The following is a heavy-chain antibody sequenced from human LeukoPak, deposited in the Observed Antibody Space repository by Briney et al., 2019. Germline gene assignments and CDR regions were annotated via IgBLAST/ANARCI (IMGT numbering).Heavy chain of an antibody. V-gene: IGHV3-7*01. CDR3: SREAAARIDY. CDR1: GFTFSTYW. CDR2: IKQDGSEK. D-gene: IGHD6-25*01. J-gene: IGHJ4*02. Sequence: PGGSLRLSCAASGFTFSTYWMSWVRQAPGKGLERVANIKQDGSEKYYLDSVRGRFTISRDNAKNSLYLQMNSLRAEETAVYFCSREAAARIDYWGQGTLVTVSS.